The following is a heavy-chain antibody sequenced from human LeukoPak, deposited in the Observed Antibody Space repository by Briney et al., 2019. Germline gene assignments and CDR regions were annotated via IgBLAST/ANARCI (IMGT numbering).Heavy chain of an antibody. CDR2: IYSGGST. CDR1: GFTFSDYY. D-gene: IGHD3-9*01. V-gene: IGHV3-53*01. CDR3: ASAKRYFDGYYYYMDV. J-gene: IGHJ6*03. Sequence: GGSLRLSCAASGFTFSDYYMSWVRQAPGKGLEWVSVIYSGGSTYYADSVKGRFTISRDNSKNTLYLQMNSLRAEDTAVYYCASAKRYFDGYYYYMDVWGKGTTVTVSS.